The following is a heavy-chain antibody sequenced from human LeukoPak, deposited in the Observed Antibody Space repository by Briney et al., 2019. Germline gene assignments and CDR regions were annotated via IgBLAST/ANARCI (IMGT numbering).Heavy chain of an antibody. V-gene: IGHV5-51*01. CDR3: ATLHWGHFSSYWFDP. Sequence: GESLKISCKGSGYSFTSYWIGWVRQMPGKGLEWMGIIYPGDSDTRYSPSFQGQVTISADKSINTAYLQWSSLKASDTAVYYCATLHWGHFSSYWFDPWGQGTLVTVSS. CDR2: IYPGDSDT. CDR1: GYSFTSYW. D-gene: IGHD3-16*01. J-gene: IGHJ5*02.